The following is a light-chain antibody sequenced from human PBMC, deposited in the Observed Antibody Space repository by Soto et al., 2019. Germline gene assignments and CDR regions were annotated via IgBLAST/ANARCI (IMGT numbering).Light chain of an antibody. CDR1: SSNIGAGYD. J-gene: IGLJ1*01. CDR2: GNS. CDR3: QSYDSRLSGYV. Sequence: QSLLTRPPSLSGAPGQRGTISCTGSSSNIGAGYDVHWYQQLPGTAPKLLIYGNSNRPSGVPDRFSGSKSGTSASLAITGLQAEDEADYYCQSYDSRLSGYVFGTGTKVTVL. V-gene: IGLV1-40*01.